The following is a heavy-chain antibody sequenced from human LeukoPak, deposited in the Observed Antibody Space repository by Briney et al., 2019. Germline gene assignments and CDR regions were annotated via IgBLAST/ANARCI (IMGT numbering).Heavy chain of an antibody. CDR2: IKQDGSEK. J-gene: IGHJ3*02. D-gene: IGHD3-16*02. CDR3: ARDPYYDYVWGSYRFDAFDI. CDR1: GFTFSSYW. Sequence: QPGGSLRLSCAASGFTFSSYWMSWVRQAPGKGLEWVANIKQDGSEKYYVDSVKGRFTISRDNAKNSLYLQMNSLRAEDTAVYYCARDPYYDYVWGSYRFDAFDIWGQGTMVTVSS. V-gene: IGHV3-7*01.